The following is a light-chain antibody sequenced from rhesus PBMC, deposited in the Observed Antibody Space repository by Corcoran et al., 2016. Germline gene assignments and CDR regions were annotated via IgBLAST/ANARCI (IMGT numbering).Light chain of an antibody. J-gene: IGKJ2*01. V-gene: IGKV1-19*01. CDR1: QGIISW. Sequence: DIQMTQSPSSLSASVGDKVTITCHASQGIISWLAWYPQKPGKAPKPLIYYASTLQSGVPSRFSGSGSGTDYTLTSSSLQPEDFATYDCQQYDDLPYSLGQGTKVEIK. CDR2: YAS. CDR3: QQYDDLPYS.